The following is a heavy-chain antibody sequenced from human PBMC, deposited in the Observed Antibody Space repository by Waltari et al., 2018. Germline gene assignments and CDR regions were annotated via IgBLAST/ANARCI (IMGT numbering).Heavy chain of an antibody. J-gene: IGHJ4*02. V-gene: IGHV3-11*01. D-gene: IGHD3-10*02. Sequence: QVQLVESGGGLVKPVGSFRLSCAASDFTFSDSYMSWIRQAPGKGLEWLSYISDSGSSPYYADSVKGRFTLSRDNAKNSVYLQMNSLRVEDTAVYYCARSVRSPGDWGQGTLVTVSS. CDR3: ARSVRSPGD. CDR1: DFTFSDSY. CDR2: ISDSGSSP.